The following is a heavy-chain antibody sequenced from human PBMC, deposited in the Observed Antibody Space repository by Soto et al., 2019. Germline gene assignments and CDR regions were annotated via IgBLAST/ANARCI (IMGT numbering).Heavy chain of an antibody. J-gene: IGHJ4*02. Sequence: GGSLRLSCAASGFIFSNFAMYWVRRAPGKGLEWVSSIRQSGDRSSYADSAKGRFTISRDNSKNTLYLQMNGLRLDDTAVYYCVPRKGDPFTWGPGTLVTVSS. CDR1: GFIFSNFA. CDR3: VPRKGDPFT. D-gene: IGHD3-16*01. CDR2: IRQSGDRS. V-gene: IGHV3-23*01.